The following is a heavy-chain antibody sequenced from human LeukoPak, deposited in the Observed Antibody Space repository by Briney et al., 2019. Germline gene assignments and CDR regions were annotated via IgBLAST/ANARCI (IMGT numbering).Heavy chain of an antibody. J-gene: IGHJ6*02. V-gene: IGHV3-9*01. CDR3: AKDTVAGPYYYGMDV. CDR1: GFTFDDYA. D-gene: IGHD6-19*01. Sequence: GGSLRLSCAASGFTFDDYAMHWVRQAPGKGLEWVSGISWNSGSIGYADSVKGRFTISRDNAKNSPYLQMNSLRAEGTALYYCAKDTVAGPYYYGMDVWGQGTTVTVSS. CDR2: ISWNSGSI.